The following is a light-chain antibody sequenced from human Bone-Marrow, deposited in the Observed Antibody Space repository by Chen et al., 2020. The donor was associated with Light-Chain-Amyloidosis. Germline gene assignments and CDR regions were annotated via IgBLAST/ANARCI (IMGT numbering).Light chain of an antibody. V-gene: IGLV3-25*03. CDR3: QSANSRGTDELI. J-gene: IGLJ2*01. CDR2: RDT. CDR1: DLPTKY. Sequence: SYELPQPPSVSVSPGQTARLTCSGDDLPTKYAYWYQQKPGHAPVLVIHRDTERPSGISERFSGSSSWTTATLTSSGVQASDEAAYHCQSANSRGTDELIFGGWTKLTVL.